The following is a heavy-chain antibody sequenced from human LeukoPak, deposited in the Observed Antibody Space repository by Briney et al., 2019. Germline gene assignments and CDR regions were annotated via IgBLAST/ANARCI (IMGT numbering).Heavy chain of an antibody. CDR3: ASRWLAKYYFDY. Sequence: SETLSLTCTVSGGSISSSSYYWGWIRQPPGKGPEWIGSIYYSGSAYYNPSLRSRVTISVDRSKNQFSLKLSSVTAADTAVYYCASRWLAKYYFDYWGQGTLVTVSS. CDR2: IYYSGSA. D-gene: IGHD6-19*01. J-gene: IGHJ4*02. V-gene: IGHV4-39*01. CDR1: GGSISSSSYY.